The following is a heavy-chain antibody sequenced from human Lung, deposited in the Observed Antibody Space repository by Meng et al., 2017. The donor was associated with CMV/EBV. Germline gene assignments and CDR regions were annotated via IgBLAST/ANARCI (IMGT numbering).Heavy chain of an antibody. D-gene: IGHD7-27*01. CDR2: ITPSSGGT. CDR1: GSTFTCYY. Sequence: VQLVQSGAEVKRPGASVKVSFKASGSTFTCYYMHWLRHAPGQGLEWVGRITPSSGGTTYAQKFQGRVTMTRDTSISTAYMELSSLRSDDAAIYYCVRANLGSADYWGQGTLVTVSS. V-gene: IGHV1-2*06. J-gene: IGHJ4*02. CDR3: VRANLGSADY.